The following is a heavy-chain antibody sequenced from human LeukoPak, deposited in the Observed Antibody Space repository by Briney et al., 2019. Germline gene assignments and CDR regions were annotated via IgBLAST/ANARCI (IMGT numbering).Heavy chain of an antibody. CDR3: AKDKFGGWPSPGNDY. CDR2: ICGSGGST. V-gene: IGHV3-23*01. D-gene: IGHD6-19*01. J-gene: IGHJ4*02. Sequence: GGSLRLSCAASGFTFSSYAMSWVRQAPGKGLEWVSAICGSGGSTYYADSVKGRFTISRDNSKNTLYLQMNSLRAEDTAVYYCAKDKFGGWPSPGNDYWGQGPLVTVSS. CDR1: GFTFSSYA.